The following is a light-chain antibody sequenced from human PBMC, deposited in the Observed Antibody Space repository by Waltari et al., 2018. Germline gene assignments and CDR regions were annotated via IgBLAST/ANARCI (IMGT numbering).Light chain of an antibody. CDR2: WAS. CDR1: QSVLYNFNNKNY. V-gene: IGKV4-1*01. J-gene: IGKJ2*03. CDR3: QQYLTLPYS. Sequence: EMTQSPDSLPVSLGERATITCKSSQSVLYNFNNKNYLAWSQLKPGQPPKLLIRWASTREPGVPDRFSGSGSGTDFTLTISSLQTEDVAVYYCQQYLTLPYSFGQGTKLEIK.